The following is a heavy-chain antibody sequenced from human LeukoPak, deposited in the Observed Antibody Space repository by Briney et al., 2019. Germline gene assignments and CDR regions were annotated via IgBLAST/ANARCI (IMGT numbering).Heavy chain of an antibody. V-gene: IGHV3-23*01. D-gene: IGHD3-3*01. CDR1: GFTFSSYA. CDR3: AKHGPDFWSGYGNWFDP. CDR2: ISGSGGST. J-gene: IGHJ5*02. Sequence: GGSLRLSCAASGFTFSSYAMSWVRQAPGKGLEWVSAISGSGGSTYYADSVKGRFTISRDNSKNTLYLQMNSVRAEDMAVYYCAKHGPDFWSGYGNWFDPWGQGTLVTVSS.